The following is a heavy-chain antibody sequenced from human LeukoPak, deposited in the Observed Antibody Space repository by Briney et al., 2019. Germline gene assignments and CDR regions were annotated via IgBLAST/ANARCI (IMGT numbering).Heavy chain of an antibody. CDR1: GGSISSGSYY. CDR2: IYTSGST. D-gene: IGHD6-6*01. V-gene: IGHV4-61*02. CDR3: ARTEGPLYSSSSGFDY. Sequence: KASETLSLTCTVSGGSISSGSYYWSWIRQPAGKGLEWIGRIYTSGSTNYNPSLKSRVTISVDTSKNQFSLKLSSVTAADTAVYYCARTEGPLYSSSSGFDYWGQGTLVTVSS. J-gene: IGHJ4*02.